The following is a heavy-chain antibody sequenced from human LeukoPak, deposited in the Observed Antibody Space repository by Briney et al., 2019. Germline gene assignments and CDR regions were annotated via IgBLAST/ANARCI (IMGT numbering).Heavy chain of an antibody. V-gene: IGHV3-30*18. D-gene: IGHD3-22*01. Sequence: GTSLRLSCAASGFTLSSCGMHWVRQAPGKGLEWVAVISYDGSNKYYADSVKGRFTISRDNSKNTLYLQMNSLRAEDTAVYYCAKSFSMIVPDYWGQGTLVTVSS. CDR1: GFTLSSCG. CDR2: ISYDGSNK. CDR3: AKSFSMIVPDY. J-gene: IGHJ4*02.